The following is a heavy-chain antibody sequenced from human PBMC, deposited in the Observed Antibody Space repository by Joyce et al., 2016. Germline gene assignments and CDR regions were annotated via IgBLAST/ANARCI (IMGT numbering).Heavy chain of an antibody. V-gene: IGHV3-74*01. D-gene: IGHD2-15*01. CDR3: ARGGTVVVSTRGGLDV. Sequence: EVRLVQSGGGLVQPGESLRVSCVVSGFNLSDYWVHWVRLVPGKGLMWVSRVNGDGSTVTYADSVKGRFTVSRDTAKNTLSLQMTRLSADDAAVYYCARGGTVVVSTRGGLDVWGQGTTVTVSS. CDR2: VNGDGSTV. J-gene: IGHJ6*02. CDR1: GFNLSDYW.